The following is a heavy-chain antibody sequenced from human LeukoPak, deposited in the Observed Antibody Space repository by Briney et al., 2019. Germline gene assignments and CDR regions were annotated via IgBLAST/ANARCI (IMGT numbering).Heavy chain of an antibody. V-gene: IGHV1-69*13. CDR2: IIPIFGTA. D-gene: IGHD3-10*01. Sequence: SVKVSCKASGGTFSSYAISWVRQAPGQGLEWMGGIIPIFGTANYAQQFQGRLTITADDSTSTAYMELSSLRSEDTAVYYCASGLMGFGEVWGQGTLVTVSS. CDR3: ASGLMGFGEV. J-gene: IGHJ4*02. CDR1: GGTFSSYA.